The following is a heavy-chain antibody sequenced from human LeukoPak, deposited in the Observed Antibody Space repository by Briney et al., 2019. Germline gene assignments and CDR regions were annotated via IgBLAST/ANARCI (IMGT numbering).Heavy chain of an antibody. J-gene: IGHJ6*03. D-gene: IGHD3-16*01. CDR2: IYYSGYT. CDR3: ARETSQKGAHYMDV. CDR1: GGSISSYY. V-gene: IGHV4-59*01. Sequence: PSETLSLTCTVSGGSISSYYWSWIRQPPGKGLEWMGHIYYSGYTTYSPSLRSRGTISVDTSKNKLSRKRRCGNRAETAVDYCARETSQKGAHYMDVWGKGTTITISS.